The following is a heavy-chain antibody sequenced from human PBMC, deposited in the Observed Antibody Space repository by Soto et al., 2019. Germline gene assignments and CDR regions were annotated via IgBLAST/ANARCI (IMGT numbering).Heavy chain of an antibody. D-gene: IGHD1-7*01. CDR2: ISSNGGTT. V-gene: IGHV3-64*01. J-gene: IGHJ4*02. CDR3: VRRVLGNYDY. Sequence: EVQLAESGGGMVQPGGSLRLSCVASGFTFSSYDRHWVRQAPGKGLEYVSSISSNGGTTYYGNSVKGRFTISRDNSKNTLYHQMGSLRAEDMAVYYCVRRVLGNYDYWGQGTLVTVSS. CDR1: GFTFSSYD.